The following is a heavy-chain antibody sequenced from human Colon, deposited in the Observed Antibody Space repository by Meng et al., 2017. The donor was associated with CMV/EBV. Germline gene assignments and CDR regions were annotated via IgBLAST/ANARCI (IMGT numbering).Heavy chain of an antibody. CDR1: FSFRNYY. Sequence: FSFRNYYRSWIRQAPGKGLEWLSYISNSGYTVYYADSVKGRFTISRDNAKSTLYLEMNHLRADDTAVYYCARTNYFDTTGYYSDDYWGQGTLVTVSS. J-gene: IGHJ4*02. CDR3: ARTNYFDTTGYYSDDY. D-gene: IGHD3-9*01. CDR2: ISNSGYTV. V-gene: IGHV3-11*01.